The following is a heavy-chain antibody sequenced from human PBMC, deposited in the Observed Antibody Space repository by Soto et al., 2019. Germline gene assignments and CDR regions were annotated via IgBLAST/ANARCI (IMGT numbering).Heavy chain of an antibody. Sequence: GSLRHSSADSGFTLVYHYGDLVSTAQGKGLEGVGRSRDKAQGYSTAYAASVKGRFTTSRDESQNSVYLQMHSLKTEDTAVYYCVRATFFSDSSGYTRCFDYWGHGNLVNVS. J-gene: IGHJ4*01. CDR1: GFTLVYHY. V-gene: IGHV3-72*01. CDR3: VRATFFSDSSGYTRCFDY. D-gene: IGHD3-22*01. CDR2: SRDKAQGYST.